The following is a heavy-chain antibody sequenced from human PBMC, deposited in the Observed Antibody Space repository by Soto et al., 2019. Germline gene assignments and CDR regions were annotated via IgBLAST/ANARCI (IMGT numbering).Heavy chain of an antibody. V-gene: IGHV3-23*01. J-gene: IGHJ6*03. CDR3: AKLRGPSYSYYYMDV. D-gene: IGHD3-16*01. CDR2: INGSGRTT. Sequence: EVQLLESRGGLVQPGGSLRLSCAASGFTFGTYAMKWLRHAPGRGLECVSFINGSGRTTYYADSVKGRFTVSRDNSKNTMYLQMNSLRAEDTALYYCAKLRGPSYSYYYMDVWGKGTTVTVSS. CDR1: GFTFGTYA.